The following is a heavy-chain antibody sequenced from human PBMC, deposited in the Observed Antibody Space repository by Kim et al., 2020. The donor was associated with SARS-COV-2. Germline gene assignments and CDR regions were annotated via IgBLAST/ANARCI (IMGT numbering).Heavy chain of an antibody. Sequence: GGSLRLSCAASGFTFGSYAMTWVRQAPGKGLEWVSGIYSGGVNTYYADSVKGRFTISRDNSKNTLYLQMNSLRAEDTAVYYCAKDQRASTRRPPLEMDVWGQGTTVTVS. J-gene: IGHJ6*02. CDR1: GFTFGSYA. D-gene: IGHD2-2*01. CDR2: IYSGGVNT. CDR3: AKDQRASTRRPPLEMDV. V-gene: IGHV3-23*03.